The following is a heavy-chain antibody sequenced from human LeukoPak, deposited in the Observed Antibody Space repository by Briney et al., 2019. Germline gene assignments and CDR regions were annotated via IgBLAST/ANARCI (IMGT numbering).Heavy chain of an antibody. J-gene: IGHJ4*02. CDR2: IYYSGST. Sequence: SPTLSLTCIVSGGSISSGGYYWSWLRQHPGKDLEWIGYIYYSGSTYYNPSLKSRVVISVDTSKNQFSLRLSSVTAADTAVYYCARARGDYGDYERYCDCWGQGTLVTVSS. CDR3: ARARGDYGDYERYCDC. CDR1: GGSISSGGYY. V-gene: IGHV4-31*03. D-gene: IGHD4-17*01.